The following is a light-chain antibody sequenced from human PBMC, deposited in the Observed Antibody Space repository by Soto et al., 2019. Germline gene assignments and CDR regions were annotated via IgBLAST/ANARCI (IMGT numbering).Light chain of an antibody. Sequence: EIVLTQSPGTLSLSPGERATLSCRASQSVSSSYLARYQQKPGQAPRLLIYGASSRATSIPDRFSGSGSGTDFTLTISRLESEDFAVYYCQQYGSSPWITFGQGTRLEIK. CDR3: QQYGSSPWIT. V-gene: IGKV3-20*01. CDR1: QSVSSSY. J-gene: IGKJ5*01. CDR2: GAS.